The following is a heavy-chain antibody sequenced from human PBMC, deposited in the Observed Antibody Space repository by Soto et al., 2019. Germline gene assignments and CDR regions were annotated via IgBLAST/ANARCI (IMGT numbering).Heavy chain of an antibody. Sequence: GGSLRLSCAASGFTFSSYGMHWVRQAPGKGLEWVAVISYDGSNKYYADSVKGRFTISRDNSKNTLYLQMNSLRAEDTAVYYCAKLSQVDTAMVDYWGQGTLVTVSS. V-gene: IGHV3-30*18. J-gene: IGHJ4*02. D-gene: IGHD5-18*01. CDR2: ISYDGSNK. CDR1: GFTFSSYG. CDR3: AKLSQVDTAMVDY.